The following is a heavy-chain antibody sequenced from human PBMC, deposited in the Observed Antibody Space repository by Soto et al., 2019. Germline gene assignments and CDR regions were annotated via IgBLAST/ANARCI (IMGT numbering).Heavy chain of an antibody. J-gene: IGHJ6*03. CDR2: IYYSGST. CDR1: GGSISSGGYY. Sequence: SETLSLTCTVSGGSISSGGYYWSWIRQHPGKGLEWIGYIYYSGSTYYNPSLKSRVTISVDTSKNQFSLKLSSVTAADTAVYYCARGGDTDYYYYYYMDVWGKGTTVTVSS. V-gene: IGHV4-31*03. CDR3: ARGGDTDYYYYYYMDV. D-gene: IGHD3-10*01.